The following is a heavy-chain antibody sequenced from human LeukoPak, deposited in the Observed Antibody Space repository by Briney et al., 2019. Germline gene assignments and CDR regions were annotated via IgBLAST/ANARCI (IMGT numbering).Heavy chain of an antibody. V-gene: IGHV3-21*04. J-gene: IGHJ6*02. CDR1: GFTFSDYS. Sequence: GGSLRLSCAASGFTFSDYSMNWVRQAPGKGLEWVSSISSSSSYIYYANSVKGRFTISRDNAKNSLYLQMNSPRAEDTAVYYCARVKYYYGTDVWGQGTTVTVSS. CDR3: ARVKYYYGTDV. CDR2: ISSSSSYI.